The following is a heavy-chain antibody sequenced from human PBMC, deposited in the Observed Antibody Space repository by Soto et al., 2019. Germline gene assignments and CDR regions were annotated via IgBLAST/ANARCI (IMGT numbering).Heavy chain of an antibody. Sequence: SETLSLTCAVYGGSFSGYYWSWIRQPPGKGLEWIGEINHSGSTNYNPSLKSRVTISVDTSKNQFSLKLSSVTAADTAVYYCARAGGEINDAFDIWGQGTMVTVSS. V-gene: IGHV4-34*01. CDR2: INHSGST. CDR3: ARAGGEINDAFDI. D-gene: IGHD3-10*01. J-gene: IGHJ3*02. CDR1: GGSFSGYY.